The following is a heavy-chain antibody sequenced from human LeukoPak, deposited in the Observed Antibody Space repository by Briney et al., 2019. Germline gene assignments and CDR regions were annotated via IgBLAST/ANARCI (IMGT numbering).Heavy chain of an antibody. CDR2: ISGSGGST. CDR1: GFTFSSYA. Sequence: RGSLRLSCAASGFTFSSYAMSWVRQAPGKGLEWVSAISGSGGSTYYADSVKGRFTISRDNSKNTLYLQMNSLRAEDTAVYYCAKVTWLQFVVGPLGYWGQGTLVTVSS. J-gene: IGHJ4*02. V-gene: IGHV3-23*01. D-gene: IGHD5-24*01. CDR3: AKVTWLQFVVGPLGY.